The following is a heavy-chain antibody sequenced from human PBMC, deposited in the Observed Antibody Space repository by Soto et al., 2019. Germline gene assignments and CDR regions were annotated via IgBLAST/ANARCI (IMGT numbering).Heavy chain of an antibody. V-gene: IGHV3-23*01. D-gene: IGHD5-12*01. Sequence: GGSLRLSCAASGFTFSSYAMSWVRQAPGKGLEWVSAISGSGGSTYYADSVKGRFTISRDNSKNTLYLQMNSLRAEDTAVYYCAKVRGSRCGYEYYFDAFDIWGQGTMITVSS. CDR2: ISGSGGST. CDR3: AKVRGSRCGYEYYFDAFDI. J-gene: IGHJ3*02. CDR1: GFTFSSYA.